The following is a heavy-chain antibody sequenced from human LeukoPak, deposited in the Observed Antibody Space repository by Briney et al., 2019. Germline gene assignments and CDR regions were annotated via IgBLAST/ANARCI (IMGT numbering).Heavy chain of an antibody. D-gene: IGHD4-17*01. Sequence: GGSLRLSCAASGFTFSSYAMSWVRQAPGKGLEWVSSISSSSSYIYYADSVKGRFTISRDNAKNSLYLQMNSLRAEDTAVYYCARAPLYGDSGYYYYYGMDVWGQGTTVTVSS. CDR2: ISSSSSYI. CDR1: GFTFSSYA. CDR3: ARAPLYGDSGYYYYYGMDV. V-gene: IGHV3-21*01. J-gene: IGHJ6*02.